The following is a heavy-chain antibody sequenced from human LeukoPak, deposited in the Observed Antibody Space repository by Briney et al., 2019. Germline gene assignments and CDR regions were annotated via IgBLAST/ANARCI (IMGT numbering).Heavy chain of an antibody. Sequence: SETLSLTCAVYGGSFSGYYWSWIRQPPGKGLEWIGYIYYSGSTNYNPSLKSRVTISVDTSKNQFSLKLSSVTAADTAVYYCARDLWYSGSSHRFDPWGQGTLVTVSS. J-gene: IGHJ5*02. CDR1: GGSFSGYY. CDR3: ARDLWYSGSSHRFDP. D-gene: IGHD1-26*01. CDR2: IYYSGST. V-gene: IGHV4-59*01.